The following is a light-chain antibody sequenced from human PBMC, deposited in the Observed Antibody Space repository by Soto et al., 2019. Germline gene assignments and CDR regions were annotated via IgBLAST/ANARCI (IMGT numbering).Light chain of an antibody. CDR3: GTRDSISTFVL. CDR1: SSNIGDNS. Sequence: QSVLTQPPSVSAAPGQTVSISCSGSSSNIGDNSVSWYQQFPGTTPRLLIYDNYKRPSGIPDRFSASKTGTSATLGITGLQTGDEADYFCGTRDSISTFVLFGGGTKLTV. CDR2: DNY. V-gene: IGLV1-51*01. J-gene: IGLJ3*02.